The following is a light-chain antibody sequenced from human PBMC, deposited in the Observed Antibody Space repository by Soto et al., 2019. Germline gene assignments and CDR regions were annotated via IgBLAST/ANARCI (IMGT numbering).Light chain of an antibody. J-gene: IGKJ1*01. Sequence: EIVMTQSPVTLSVSPGERATLSCRAGQSVSSNLAWYQQKPGQAPRLLIYGASTRATGIPARFTGSGSGTEFTLTISSLQFDDSAVYCCQQYNNWLTFGQGTKVEIK. CDR2: GAS. CDR3: QQYNNWLT. V-gene: IGKV3-15*01. CDR1: QSVSSN.